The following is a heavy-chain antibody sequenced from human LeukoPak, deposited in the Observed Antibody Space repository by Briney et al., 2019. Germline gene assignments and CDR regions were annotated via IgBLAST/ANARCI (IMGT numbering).Heavy chain of an antibody. CDR3: FTSAGIAAFDLDY. V-gene: IGHV3-74*01. D-gene: IGHD6-25*01. J-gene: IGHJ4*02. Sequence: GGSLRLSCAASGFTFSSYWMHWVRQAPGKGLVWVSRINSDGSSTSYADSVKGRFTISRDNAKNTLYLQMNSLRAEDTAVYYCFTSAGIAAFDLDYWGQGTLVTVSS. CDR2: INSDGSST. CDR1: GFTFSSYW.